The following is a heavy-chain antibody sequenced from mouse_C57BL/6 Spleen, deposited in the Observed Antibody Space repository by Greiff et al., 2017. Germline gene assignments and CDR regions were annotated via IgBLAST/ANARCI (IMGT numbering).Heavy chain of an antibody. CDR1: GYTFTDYN. CDR3: AGWEYDGRGYFGLAY. CDR2: INPNNGGT. V-gene: IGHV1-18*01. D-gene: IGHD1-1*01. J-gene: IGHJ3*01. Sequence: EVQLQQSGPELVKPGASVKIPCKASGYTFTDYNMDWVKQSPGKSLEWIGDINPNNGGTIYTQKFKGKATLTVDKSSSTAYMELRSLTSEDTAVYYCAGWEYDGRGYFGLAYWGQGTLVTVSA.